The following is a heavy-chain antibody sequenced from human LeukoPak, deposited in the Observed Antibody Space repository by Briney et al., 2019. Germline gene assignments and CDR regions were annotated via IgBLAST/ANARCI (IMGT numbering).Heavy chain of an antibody. D-gene: IGHD6-6*01. J-gene: IGHJ6*03. V-gene: IGHV4-4*07. CDR3: ARVEQLVSVHYYYYYYYMDV. CDR2: IYTSGST. CDR1: GGSISSYY. Sequence: SETLSLTCTVSGGSISSYYWSWIRQPAGKGLEWIGRIYTSGSTNYNPSLKSRVTMSVDTSKNQFSLKLSSVTAADTAVYYCARVEQLVSVHYYYYYYYMDVWGKGTTVTVSS.